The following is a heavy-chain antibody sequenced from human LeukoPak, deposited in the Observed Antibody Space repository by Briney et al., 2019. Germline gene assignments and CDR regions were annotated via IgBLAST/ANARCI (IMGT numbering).Heavy chain of an antibody. D-gene: IGHD1-14*01. CDR2: ISGDCART. Sequence: EWIASISGDCARTYYTNSVKGRFTISRDNPKNTLFLQVNSLRVEDTAVYYCAKGGLTTPLHYWGQGTLVTVSS. V-gene: IGHV3-23*01. J-gene: IGHJ4*02. CDR3: AKGGLTTPLHY.